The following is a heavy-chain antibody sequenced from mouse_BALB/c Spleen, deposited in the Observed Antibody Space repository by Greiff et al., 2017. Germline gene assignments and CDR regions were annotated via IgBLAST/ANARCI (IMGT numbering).Heavy chain of an antibody. CDR1: GFNIKDYY. CDR2: IDPENGDT. J-gene: IGHJ2*01. Sequence: VQLQQSGAELVRSGASVKLSCTASGFNIKDYYMHWVKQRPEQGLEWIGWIDPENGDTEYAPKFQGKATMTADTSSNTAYLQLSSLTSEDTAVYYCNAQLRPDYWGQGTTLTVSS. CDR3: NAQLRPDY. D-gene: IGHD4-1*02. V-gene: IGHV14-4*02.